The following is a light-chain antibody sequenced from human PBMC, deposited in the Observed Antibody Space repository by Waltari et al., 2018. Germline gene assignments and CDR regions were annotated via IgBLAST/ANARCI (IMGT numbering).Light chain of an antibody. CDR1: FGSVSTNNY. CDR2: STN. V-gene: IGLV8-61*01. Sequence: QTVVTQEPSFSVSPGGTVTLTCGLSFGSVSTNNYPSWYQQTPGQPPRTLIYSTNTRSSGVPDRFSGSILGSKAALTITGAQADDESDYYCALYVGSAMWVFGGGTKLTVL. CDR3: ALYVGSAMWV. J-gene: IGLJ3*02.